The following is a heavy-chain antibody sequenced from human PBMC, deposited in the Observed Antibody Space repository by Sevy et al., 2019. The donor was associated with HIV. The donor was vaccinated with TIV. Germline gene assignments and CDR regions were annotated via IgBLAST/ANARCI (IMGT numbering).Heavy chain of an antibody. CDR1: GGTFSSYA. V-gene: IGHV1-69*13. CDR2: IIPIFGTA. CDR3: ARAQYIVVVPLYGMDV. J-gene: IGHJ6*02. Sequence: ASVKVSCKASGGTFSSYAISWVRQAPGQGLEWMVGIIPIFGTANYAQKFQGRVTITADESTSTAYMELSSLRSEDTAVYYCARAQYIVVVPLYGMDVWGQGTTVTVSS. D-gene: IGHD2-2*01.